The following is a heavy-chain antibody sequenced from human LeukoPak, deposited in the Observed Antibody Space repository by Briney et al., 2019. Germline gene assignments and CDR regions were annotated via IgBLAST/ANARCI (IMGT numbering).Heavy chain of an antibody. CDR1: GYSISSSYY. CDR2: IYHSGST. CDR3: AREVVVVVAARGAFDY. J-gene: IGHJ4*02. V-gene: IGHV4-38-2*02. Sequence: SETLSLTCAVSGYSISSSYYWGWIRQPPGKGLEWIGSIYHSGSTYYNPSLKSRVTISVDTSKNQFSLKLSSVTAADTAVYYCAREVVVVVAARGAFDYWGEGTLVTVSS. D-gene: IGHD2-15*01.